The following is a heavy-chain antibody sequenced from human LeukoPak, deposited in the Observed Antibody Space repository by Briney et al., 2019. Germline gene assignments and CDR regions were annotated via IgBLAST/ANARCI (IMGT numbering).Heavy chain of an antibody. J-gene: IGHJ4*02. CDR3: ARDRGGYLDY. V-gene: IGHV4-59*12. CDR1: GGSISSYY. D-gene: IGHD3-16*01. Sequence: SETLSLTCTVSGGSISSYYWSWIRQPPGKGLEWIGYIYYSGSTHYNPSLKSRVTISVDTSKNQFSLKLSSVTAADTAVYYCARDRGGYLDYWGQGTLVTVSS. CDR2: IYYSGST.